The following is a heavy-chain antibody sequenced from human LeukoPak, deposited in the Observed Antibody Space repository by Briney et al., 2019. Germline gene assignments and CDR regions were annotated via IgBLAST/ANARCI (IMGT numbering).Heavy chain of an antibody. V-gene: IGHV3-53*01. Sequence: GGSLRLSCAASGFTFSSNYMSWVRQAPGKGLEWVSVIYSGGSTYYADSVKGRFTISRDNSKNTLYLQMNSLRAEDTAVYYCARLTYYYDSSGWGNYFDYWGQGTLVTVSS. CDR1: GFTFSSNY. CDR2: IYSGGST. D-gene: IGHD3-22*01. CDR3: ARLTYYYDSSGWGNYFDY. J-gene: IGHJ4*02.